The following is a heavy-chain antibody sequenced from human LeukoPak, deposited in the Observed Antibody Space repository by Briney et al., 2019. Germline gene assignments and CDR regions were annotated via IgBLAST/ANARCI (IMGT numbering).Heavy chain of an antibody. V-gene: IGHV3-7*01. CDR3: ARAQGYFDH. CDR2: IKKDGSEK. CDR1: GFTFNTYA. J-gene: IGHJ4*02. Sequence: GGSLRLSCAASGFTFNTYAMSWVRQAPGKGLEWVANIKKDGSEKYYADSVKGRFTISRDNAKNSLYLQVSRLRAEDTAVYYCARAQGYFDHWGQGTLVSVPS.